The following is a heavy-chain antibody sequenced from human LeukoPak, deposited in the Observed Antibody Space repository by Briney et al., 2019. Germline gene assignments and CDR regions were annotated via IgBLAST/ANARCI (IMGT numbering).Heavy chain of an antibody. CDR1: GASLSGYY. D-gene: IGHD1-26*01. CDR2: INHSGST. Sequence: SETLSLTCAVYGASLSGYYWSWVRQPPGKGLEWVGEINHSGSTNYNPCLKSRVTISVDTSKNQFSLKLSSVTAADTAVFYCARENSGTYREFDYWGQGTLVTVSS. J-gene: IGHJ4*02. CDR3: ARENSGTYREFDY. V-gene: IGHV4-34*01.